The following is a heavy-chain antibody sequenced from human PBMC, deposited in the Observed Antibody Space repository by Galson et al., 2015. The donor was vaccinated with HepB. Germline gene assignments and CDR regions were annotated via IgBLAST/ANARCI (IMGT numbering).Heavy chain of an antibody. CDR1: GFTFSNYA. CDR3: ARHRVGYYDKGGVDV. J-gene: IGHJ6*02. V-gene: IGHV3-21*06. D-gene: IGHD3-22*01. Sequence: SLRLSCAASGFTFSNYAMNWVRQAPGKGLEWVSTISKSGDELHYGDSVKGRFTISVDTSKNQFSLKLTSVTAADTAVYYCARHRVGYYDKGGVDVWGQGTSVTVSS. CDR2: ISKSGDEL.